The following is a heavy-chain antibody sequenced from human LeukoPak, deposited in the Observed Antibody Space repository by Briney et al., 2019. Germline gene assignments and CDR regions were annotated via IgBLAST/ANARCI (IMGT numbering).Heavy chain of an antibody. CDR2: IYYSGST. D-gene: IGHD6-19*01. J-gene: IGHJ4*02. CDR1: GGSISSSRDY. Sequence: KPSETLSLTCTVSGGSISSSRDYWGWIRQPPGKGLEWIGSIYYSGSTYYNPSLKSRVTISVDTSKNQFSLKLSSVTAADTAVYYCARHVEIAVAGPIDYWGQGTPVTVSS. V-gene: IGHV4-39*01. CDR3: ARHVEIAVAGPIDY.